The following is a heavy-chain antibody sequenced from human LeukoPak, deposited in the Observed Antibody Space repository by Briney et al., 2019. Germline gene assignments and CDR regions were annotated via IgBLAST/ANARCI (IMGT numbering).Heavy chain of an antibody. CDR1: GFTFSSYA. CDR3: AKWPFNDFWSGYLGA. V-gene: IGHV3-23*01. J-gene: IGHJ5*02. D-gene: IGHD3-3*01. CDR2: ISGSGGST. Sequence: PGGSLRLSCAASGFTFSSYAMSWVRQAPGKGLEWVSAISGSGGSTYYADSVKGRFTISRDNSKNTLYLQMNSLRAEDTAVYYCAKWPFNDFWSGYLGAWGQGTLVTVSS.